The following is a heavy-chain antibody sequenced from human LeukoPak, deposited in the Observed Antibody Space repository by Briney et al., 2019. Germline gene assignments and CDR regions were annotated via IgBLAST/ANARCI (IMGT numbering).Heavy chain of an antibody. J-gene: IGHJ2*01. Sequence: GGSLRLSCAASGFSFNSYWMSWVRQAPGKGLEWVANIKQDGSEKYYVDSVKGRFTISRDNTKSSLYLQMNSLRVEDTALYYCARGTWNFDLWGRGTLLSVSS. CDR3: ARGTWNFDL. V-gene: IGHV3-7*04. CDR1: GFSFNSYW. CDR2: IKQDGSEK.